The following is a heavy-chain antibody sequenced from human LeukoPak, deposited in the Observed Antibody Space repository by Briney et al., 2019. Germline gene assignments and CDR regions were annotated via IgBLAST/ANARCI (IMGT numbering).Heavy chain of an antibody. CDR1: GSTFTSYW. J-gene: IGHJ2*01. V-gene: IGHV5-51*01. Sequence: GESLQISRQGSGSTFTSYWIGCVRQVPGKGVEWMGIIYPGDSDTRYSPTFQGQVTISAAKSNSTSYLQWSSLKASDTAMYYGARRQRCYGYFDRWGRGTLVTVSS. CDR3: ARRQRCYGYFDR. D-gene: IGHD2-8*01. CDR2: IYPGDSDT.